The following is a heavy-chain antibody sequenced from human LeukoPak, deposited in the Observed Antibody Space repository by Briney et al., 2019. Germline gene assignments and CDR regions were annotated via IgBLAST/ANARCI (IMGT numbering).Heavy chain of an antibody. J-gene: IGHJ4*02. CDR2: ILGSGGST. D-gene: IGHD3-9*01. V-gene: IGHV3-23*01. CDR1: GLTFSNYA. Sequence: GGTLRLSCAASGLTFSNYAMSWVRQAPGKGLEWVSAILGSGGSTYYAASVKGRFTVSRDNSKSSLYLQMNSLRAEDTALYYCAKGGDYDVLTGYYVPDYWGQGTLVTVSS. CDR3: AKGGDYDVLTGYYVPDY.